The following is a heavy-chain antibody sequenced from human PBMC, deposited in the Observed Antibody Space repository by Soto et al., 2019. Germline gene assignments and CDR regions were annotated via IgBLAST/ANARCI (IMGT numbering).Heavy chain of an antibody. CDR2: IYYSGST. V-gene: IGHV4-61*01. CDR3: ARATMTMVRGVKEMDV. J-gene: IGHJ6*02. D-gene: IGHD3-10*01. Sequence: SETLSLTCTVSGGSVSSGSYYWSWIRQPPGKGLEWIGYIYYSGSTNYNPSLKSRVTISVDTSKNQFSLKLSSVTAADTAVYYCARATMTMVRGVKEMDVWGQGTTVTVSS. CDR1: GGSVSSGSYY.